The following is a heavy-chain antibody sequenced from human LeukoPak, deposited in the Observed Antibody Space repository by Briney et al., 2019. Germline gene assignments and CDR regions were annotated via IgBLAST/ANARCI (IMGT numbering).Heavy chain of an antibody. Sequence: PGGSLRLSCLASGFTFSDYYMSWVRQAPGKGLEWISYMSSRGYPTYYAESVKGRFTISRDNAKNTLYLQMHNLGTDDTAVYFCARVGIALTSLFDYWGLGTLVAVSS. CDR2: MSSRGYPT. V-gene: IGHV3-11*01. CDR3: ARVGIALTSLFDY. J-gene: IGHJ4*02. D-gene: IGHD1-1*01. CDR1: GFTFSDYY.